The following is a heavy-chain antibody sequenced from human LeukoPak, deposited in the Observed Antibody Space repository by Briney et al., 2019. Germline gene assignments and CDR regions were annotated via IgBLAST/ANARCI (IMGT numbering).Heavy chain of an antibody. D-gene: IGHD3-9*01. Sequence: AGGSLRLSCAASGFTFSNYAMRWVRQAPGKGLEWVSYISGTGDNTHYADSVKGRFTISRDNSKNTLYLQMNSLGAEDTALYYCAKGDNDILTGYYNSFDYWGQGTLVTVSS. CDR1: GFTFSNYA. V-gene: IGHV3-23*01. CDR3: AKGDNDILTGYYNSFDY. CDR2: ISGTGDNT. J-gene: IGHJ4*02.